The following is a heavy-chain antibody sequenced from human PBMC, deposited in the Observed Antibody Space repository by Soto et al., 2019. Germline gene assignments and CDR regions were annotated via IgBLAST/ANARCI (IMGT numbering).Heavy chain of an antibody. CDR3: AIDTYITFGGVIVTFDY. CDR2: ISSSSSTI. D-gene: IGHD3-16*02. V-gene: IGHV3-48*02. J-gene: IGHJ4*02. CDR1: GFTISSYS. Sequence: GGSLRLSCAASGFTISSYSMNWVRQAPGKGLEWVSYISSSSSTIYYADSVKGRFTISRDNAKNSLYLQMNSLRDEDTAVYYCAIDTYITFGGVIVTFDYWGQGTLVTVSS.